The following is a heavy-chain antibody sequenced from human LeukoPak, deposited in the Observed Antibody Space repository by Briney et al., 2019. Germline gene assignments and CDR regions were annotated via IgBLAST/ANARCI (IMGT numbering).Heavy chain of an antibody. D-gene: IGHD5-12*01. CDR3: AKDLDIVATMVGY. CDR2: ISASGGHT. V-gene: IGHV3-23*01. J-gene: IGHJ4*02. CDR1: GFTFSSYA. Sequence: GGSLRLSCAASGFTFSSYAITWVRQAPGKGLEWVSAISASGGHTYYADSVKGRFTISRDNSKNTLYLQMNSLRAEDTAVYYCAKDLDIVATMVGYWGQGTLVTVSS.